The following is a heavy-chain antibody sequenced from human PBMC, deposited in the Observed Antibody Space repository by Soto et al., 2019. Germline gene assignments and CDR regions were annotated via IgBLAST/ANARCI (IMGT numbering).Heavy chain of an antibody. CDR3: AISWGIPYCGGDCVTRNSYYYGMAF. V-gene: IGHV1-69*12. J-gene: IGHJ6*04. Sequence: QLKLGQSGAEVKKTGSSVKVSCKASGGTFRSYAISWVLQAPGQGLEWTGGLIPIFGTANYAQTFQGIVTITADESPRTAYMELSSLRSDDTAVYSCAISWGIPYCGGDCVTRNSYYYGMAFGGKGTTVTVSS. D-gene: IGHD2-21*02. CDR1: GGTFRSYA. CDR2: LIPIFGTA.